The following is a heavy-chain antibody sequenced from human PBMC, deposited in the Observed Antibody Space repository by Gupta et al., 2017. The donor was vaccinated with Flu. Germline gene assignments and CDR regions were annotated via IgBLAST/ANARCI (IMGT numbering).Heavy chain of an antibody. D-gene: IGHD3-3*02. Sequence: SISISSFYWGWIRQPPGKGLEWIGNIYYNGNTNYNPSLKSRVTISVDTSKNQFSLRLSSVTAADTAVYYCARQDSIDWFDPWGQGTLVTVSS. CDR1: SISISSFY. CDR2: IYYNGNT. V-gene: IGHV4-39*01. CDR3: ARQDSIDWFDP. J-gene: IGHJ5*02.